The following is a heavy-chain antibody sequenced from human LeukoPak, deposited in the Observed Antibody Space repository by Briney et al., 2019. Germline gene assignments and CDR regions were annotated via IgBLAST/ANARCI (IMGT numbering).Heavy chain of an antibody. Sequence: ASVKVSCKASGYIFSNYGMAWVRQAPGQGLEWMGWINPNSGGTNYAQKFQGRVTMTRDTSISTAYMELSRLRSDGTAVYYCARDYDYVWGSYRPHYGMDVWGQGTTVTVSS. CDR1: GYIFSNYG. CDR3: ARDYDYVWGSYRPHYGMDV. D-gene: IGHD3-16*02. CDR2: INPNSGGT. V-gene: IGHV1-2*02. J-gene: IGHJ6*02.